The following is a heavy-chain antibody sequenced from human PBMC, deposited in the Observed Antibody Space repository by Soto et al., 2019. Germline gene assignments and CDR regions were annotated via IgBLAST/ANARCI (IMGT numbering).Heavy chain of an antibody. CDR2: IHHSGGT. Sequence: QVQLQESGPGLVKPSGTLSLSCAVSGGSVSNNNWWSWVRQSPGNGLEWIGEIHHSGGTSYNPSLESRATLSVDKSKNELSLRLNYVTAAETAVYYCTKNRAFALDNWGLGILVTVSS. J-gene: IGHJ4*02. CDR1: GGSVSNNNW. V-gene: IGHV4-4*02. CDR3: TKNRAFALDN.